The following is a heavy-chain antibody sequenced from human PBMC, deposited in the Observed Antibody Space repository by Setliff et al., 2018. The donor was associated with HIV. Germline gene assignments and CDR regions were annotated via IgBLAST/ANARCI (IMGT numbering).Heavy chain of an antibody. CDR3: ARHPFPPMRDYYYYIDV. Sequence: PSETLSLTCTVTGGSISTNNFYWGWIRQPPGKGLQWIGSIYFTGDSYYDPSLKSRVTTSVDTSNNQFSLILSPVTAADTAVYYCARHPFPPMRDYYYYIDVWGKGTTVTVSS. CDR2: IYFTGDS. D-gene: IGHD3-16*01. V-gene: IGHV4-39*01. J-gene: IGHJ6*03. CDR1: GGSISTNNFY.